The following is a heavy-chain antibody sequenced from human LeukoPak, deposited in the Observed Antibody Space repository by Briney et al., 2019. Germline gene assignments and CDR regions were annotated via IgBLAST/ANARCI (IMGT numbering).Heavy chain of an antibody. CDR1: GYTFTSYD. Sequence: ASVKVSCKASGYTFTSYDINWVRQATGQGLEWMGWMNPNSGNTGYAQKFQGRVTMTRNTPISTAYMELSSLRSEDTAVYYCARAMVRGVRPPYYYYMDVWGKGTTVTVSS. V-gene: IGHV1-8*01. CDR2: MNPNSGNT. D-gene: IGHD3-10*01. CDR3: ARAMVRGVRPPYYYYMDV. J-gene: IGHJ6*03.